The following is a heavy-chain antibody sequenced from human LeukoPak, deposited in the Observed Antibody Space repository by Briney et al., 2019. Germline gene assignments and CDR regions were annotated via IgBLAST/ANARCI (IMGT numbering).Heavy chain of an antibody. V-gene: IGHV3-30-3*01. J-gene: IGHJ6*02. CDR2: ISYDGRNK. CDR3: ARDQYYYDSSGYYHYYYYYGIDV. Sequence: PGRSLRLSCAASGSTFSSYAIDWVRQAPGKGLGWVAVISYDGRNKYYADSVKGRFTFSRDNSKNTLYLQMNSLRAEDTAVYYCARDQYYYDSSGYYHYYYYYGIDVWGQGTTVTVSS. D-gene: IGHD3-22*01. CDR1: GSTFSSYA.